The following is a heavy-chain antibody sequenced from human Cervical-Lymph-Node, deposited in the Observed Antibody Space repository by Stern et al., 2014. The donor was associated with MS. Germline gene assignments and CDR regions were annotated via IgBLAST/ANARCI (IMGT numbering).Heavy chain of an antibody. D-gene: IGHD5-12*01. J-gene: IGHJ4*02. CDR3: ARVAYSGYDSRGAFDS. V-gene: IGHV4-59*01. Sequence: QVQLQESGPGLVKPSETLSLTCTVSGGSIGTYYWSWIRQPPGKGLEWIGYVYYSGSTNYNPSFKSRVTISVDTSKNQFSLNLSSVTAADTAVYYCARVAYSGYDSRGAFDSWGQGALVTVSS. CDR1: GGSIGTYY. CDR2: VYYSGST.